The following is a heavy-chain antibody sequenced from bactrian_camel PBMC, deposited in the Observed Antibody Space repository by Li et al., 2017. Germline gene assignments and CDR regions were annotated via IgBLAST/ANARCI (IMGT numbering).Heavy chain of an antibody. J-gene: IGHJ4*01. V-gene: IGHV3S36*01. CDR2: ISTVSMLGST. Sequence: DVQLVESGGGSVEAGESLRLSCTASGFTFDESDMGWYRQAPGKGLEWVSHISTVSMLGSTYADSVKGRFTISSDNAKNTVYLQMSSLKPEDTAVYYCVTPSVMGWPASRAGGTQVTVS. D-gene: IGHD5*01. CDR1: GFTFDESD.